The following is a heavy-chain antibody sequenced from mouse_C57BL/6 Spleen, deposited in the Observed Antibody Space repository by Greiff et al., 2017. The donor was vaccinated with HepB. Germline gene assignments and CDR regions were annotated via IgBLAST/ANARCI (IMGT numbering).Heavy chain of an antibody. V-gene: IGHV1-53*01. CDR3: ARRRIYYYGSSRYYCDY. Sequence: QVHVQQPGPALVKPGASVPLSCTASGYTFTSYWMPWVKQRPGPGLEWLGNINPSNGGTNYNEKFKSTATLTVDKSASTAYMQLSSLTSEDSAVYYFARRRIYYYGSSRYYCDYGGQGTTLTVSS. CDR1: GYTFTSYW. D-gene: IGHD1-1*01. CDR2: INPSNGGT. J-gene: IGHJ2*01.